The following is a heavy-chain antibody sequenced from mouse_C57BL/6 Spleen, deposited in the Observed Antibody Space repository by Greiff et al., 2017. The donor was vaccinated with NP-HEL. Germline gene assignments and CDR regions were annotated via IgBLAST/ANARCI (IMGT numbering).Heavy chain of an antibody. V-gene: IGHV1-42*01. J-gene: IGHJ2*01. D-gene: IGHD1-1*01. CDR1: GYSFTGYY. CDR2: INPSTGGT. CDR3: ASHYYGSSYFDY. Sequence: EVQGVESGPELVKPGASAKISCKASGYSFTGYYMNWVKQSPEKSLEWIGEINPSTGGTTYNQKFKAKATLTVDKSSSTAYMQLKSLTSEDSAVYYCASHYYGSSYFDYWGQGTTLTVSS.